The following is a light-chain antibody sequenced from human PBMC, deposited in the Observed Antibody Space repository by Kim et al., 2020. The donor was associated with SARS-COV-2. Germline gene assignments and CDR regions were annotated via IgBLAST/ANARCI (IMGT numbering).Light chain of an antibody. CDR3: HQYDTLPLT. V-gene: IGKV1-33*01. Sequence: DIQMTQSPSSLSASVGDRVTITCQASQDISNYLNWYQQKPGKAPKLLIYDASNLETGVPSRFSGSGSGTDFTFTISSLQPEDIATYYCHQYDTLPLTFGGGTTVDIK. CDR2: DAS. CDR1: QDISNY. J-gene: IGKJ4*01.